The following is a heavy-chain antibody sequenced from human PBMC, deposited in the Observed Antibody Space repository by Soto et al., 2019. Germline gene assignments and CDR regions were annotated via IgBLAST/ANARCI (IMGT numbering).Heavy chain of an antibody. CDR3: TEDLTGATGG. CDR2: ISISGDYM. Sequence: GGSLRLSCAASGLAFSSYEMNWVRQAPGKGLEWVSFISISGDYMNYADSVKGRFTISRDNAKNSLSLQMNSLRPGDTAVYYCTEDLTGATGGWGQGTLVTVSS. J-gene: IGHJ4*02. V-gene: IGHV3-48*03. CDR1: GLAFSSYE. D-gene: IGHD1-7*01.